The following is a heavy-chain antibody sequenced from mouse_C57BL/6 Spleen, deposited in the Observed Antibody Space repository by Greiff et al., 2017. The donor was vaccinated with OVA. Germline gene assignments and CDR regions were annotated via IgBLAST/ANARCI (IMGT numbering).Heavy chain of an antibody. V-gene: IGHV1-50*01. J-gene: IGHJ1*03. CDR3: ARAYYSNHWYFDV. CDR2: IDPSDGYT. D-gene: IGHD2-5*01. CDR1: GYTFTSYW. Sequence: QVQLQQPGAELVKPGASVKLSCKASGYTFTSYWMQWVKQRPGQGLEWIGEIDPSDGYTNSNQKFTGKATLTVDTSSSTAYMQLSSQTSENSEGYDCARAYYSNHWYFDVWGTGTTVTVSS.